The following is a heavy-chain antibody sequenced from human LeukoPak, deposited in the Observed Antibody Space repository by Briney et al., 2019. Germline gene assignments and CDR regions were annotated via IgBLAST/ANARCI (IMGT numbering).Heavy chain of an antibody. CDR3: ARGSLGAIAAAGSDY. D-gene: IGHD6-13*01. CDR2: IWYDGSNK. CDR1: GFTFSSYW. V-gene: IGHV3-33*08. J-gene: IGHJ4*02. Sequence: GGSLRLSCAASGFTFSSYWMSWVRQAPGKGLEWVAVIWYDGSNKYYADSVKGRFTISRDNSKNTLYLQMNSLRAEDTAVYYCARGSLGAIAAAGSDYWGQGTLVTVSS.